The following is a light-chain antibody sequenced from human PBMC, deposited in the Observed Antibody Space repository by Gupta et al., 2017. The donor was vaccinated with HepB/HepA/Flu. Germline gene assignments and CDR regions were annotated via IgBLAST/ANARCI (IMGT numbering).Light chain of an antibody. CDR1: QDIGIA. Sequence: TRMTQSPSSFSASPGDIVTITCRASQDIGIALAWYQQKPGKAPNLLIHAASTVHSGVPSRFSGSGSGTEFTLTISRLQSEDFATFYCQQEDSYPRTFGQGTKVEVK. CDR3: QQEDSYPRT. V-gene: IGKV1-8*01. J-gene: IGKJ1*01. CDR2: AAS.